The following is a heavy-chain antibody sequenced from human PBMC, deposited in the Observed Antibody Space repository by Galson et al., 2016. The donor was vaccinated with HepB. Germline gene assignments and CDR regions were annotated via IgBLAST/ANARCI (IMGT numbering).Heavy chain of an antibody. D-gene: IGHD2-2*01. Sequence: SVKVSCKASGYTFTSCYIHWVRQAPGQGLEWMGIINPSGGSTSYAQKFQGRIAMTRDTSTSTVYMELSSLRSGDSAVYYCAREGSVTSFFDSWGQGAVVTVSS. J-gene: IGHJ4*02. CDR2: INPSGGST. V-gene: IGHV1-46*01. CDR3: AREGSVTSFFDS. CDR1: GYTFTSCY.